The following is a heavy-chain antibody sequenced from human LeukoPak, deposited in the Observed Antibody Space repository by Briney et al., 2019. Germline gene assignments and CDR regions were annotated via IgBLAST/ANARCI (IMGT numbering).Heavy chain of an antibody. CDR3: ARDSGPDYYDSSGYYRAFDI. CDR1: GFTFDDYG. Sequence: SGGSLRLSCAASGFTFDDYGMSWVRQAPGKGLEWVSGINWNGGSTGYADSVKGRFTISRDNAKNSLYLQMNSLRAEDTALYYCARDSGPDYYDSSGYYRAFDIWGQGTMVTVSS. CDR2: INWNGGST. D-gene: IGHD3-22*01. V-gene: IGHV3-20*04. J-gene: IGHJ3*02.